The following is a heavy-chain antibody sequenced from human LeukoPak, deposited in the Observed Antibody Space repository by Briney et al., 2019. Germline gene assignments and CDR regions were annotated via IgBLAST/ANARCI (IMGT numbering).Heavy chain of an antibody. Sequence: SQTLSLTCAISGDSVSTNSGGWNWIRQSPSRGLEWLGRTYDKSNWYNDYAVSVKSRITINPDTSKNQFSLQLNSVTPEDTAVYYCARTYYDILTGYNPYFDYWGQGILVTVSS. CDR2: TYDKSNWYN. D-gene: IGHD3-9*01. V-gene: IGHV6-1*01. J-gene: IGHJ4*02. CDR1: GDSVSTNSGG. CDR3: ARTYYDILTGYNPYFDY.